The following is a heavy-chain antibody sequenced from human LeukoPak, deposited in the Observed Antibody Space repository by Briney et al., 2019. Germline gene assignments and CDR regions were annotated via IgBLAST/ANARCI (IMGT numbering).Heavy chain of an antibody. CDR1: GGSISSYY. V-gene: IGHV4-59*08. CDR3: ARRDYYDSDGYYYDY. Sequence: SETLSLTCTVSGGSISSYYWSWIRQPPGKGLEWIGYIYYSGSTNYNPSLKSRVTISVDTSKNQFSLKLSSVTAADTAVYYCARRDYYDSDGYYYDYWGQGTLVTVSS. J-gene: IGHJ4*02. CDR2: IYYSGST. D-gene: IGHD3-22*01.